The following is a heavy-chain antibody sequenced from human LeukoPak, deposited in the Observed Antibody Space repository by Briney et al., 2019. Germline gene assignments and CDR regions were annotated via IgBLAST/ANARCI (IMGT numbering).Heavy chain of an antibody. Sequence: ASVKVSCKASGYTFTGYYMHWVRQAPGQGLEWMGWISAYNGNTNYAQKLQGRVTMTTDTSTSTAYMELRSLRSDDTAVYYCARRNYYGSGSYYKPAPYYYYYYMDVWGKGTTVTISS. D-gene: IGHD3-10*01. CDR1: GYTFTGYY. J-gene: IGHJ6*03. CDR2: ISAYNGNT. CDR3: ARRNYYGSGSYYKPAPYYYYYYMDV. V-gene: IGHV1-18*04.